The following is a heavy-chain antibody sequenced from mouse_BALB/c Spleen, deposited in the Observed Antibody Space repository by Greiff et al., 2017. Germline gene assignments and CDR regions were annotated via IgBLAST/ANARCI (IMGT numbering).Heavy chain of an antibody. J-gene: IGHJ4*01. V-gene: IGHV5-17*02. Sequence: EVKLMESGGGLVQPGGSRKLSCAASGFTFSSFGMHWVRQAPEKGLEWVAYISSGSSTIYYADTVKGRFTISRDNPKNTLFLQMTSLRSEDTAMYYCARWLLSYAMDYWGQGTSVTVSS. D-gene: IGHD2-3*01. CDR1: GFTFSSFG. CDR3: ARWLLSYAMDY. CDR2: ISSGSSTI.